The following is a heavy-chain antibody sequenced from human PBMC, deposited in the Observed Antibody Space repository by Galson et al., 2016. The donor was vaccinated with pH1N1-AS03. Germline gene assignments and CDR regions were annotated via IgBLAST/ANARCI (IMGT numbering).Heavy chain of an antibody. Sequence: SLRLSCAASGFSFRSYALSWVRQAPGKGLEWVSGISGSGEMTFYADSVKGRFTISRDTSRNTVYLQMNSLSAEDSAVYICAKDYTGSNWVYNLYFGFWGRGTLVTVPS. CDR1: GFSFRSYA. CDR3: AKDYTGSNWVYNLYFGF. J-gene: IGHJ2*01. D-gene: IGHD5/OR15-5a*01. V-gene: IGHV3-23*01. CDR2: ISGSGEMT.